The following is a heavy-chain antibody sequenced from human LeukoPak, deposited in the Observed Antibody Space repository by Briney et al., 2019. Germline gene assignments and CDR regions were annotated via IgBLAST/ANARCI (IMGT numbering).Heavy chain of an antibody. V-gene: IGHV4-34*01. CDR3: ARGGPDIVVVPAARLHYYYYGMDV. Sequence: SETLSLTCAVYGGSFSGYYWSWIRQPPGKGLEWLGEINHSGSTNYNPSLKSRVTISVDTSKNQFSLKLSSVTAADTAVYYCARGGPDIVVVPAARLHYYYYGMDVWGKGTTDTVSS. J-gene: IGHJ6*04. CDR1: GGSFSGYY. D-gene: IGHD2-2*01. CDR2: INHSGST.